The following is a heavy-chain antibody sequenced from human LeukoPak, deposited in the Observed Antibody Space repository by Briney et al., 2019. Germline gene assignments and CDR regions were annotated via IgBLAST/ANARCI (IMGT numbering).Heavy chain of an antibody. D-gene: IGHD3-22*01. CDR3: VRLRRNSDTTGFYYYYDF. Sequence: GGSLRLSCAASGYTFSSYSINWVRQAPGKGLEWGSSISARSNYINYADSVRGRFRISRDDARDSLYLQMNSLRAEDTAVYYCVRLRRNSDTTGFYYYYDFWGQGTLVTVSS. V-gene: IGHV3-21*01. J-gene: IGHJ4*02. CDR2: ISARSNYI. CDR1: GYTFSSYS.